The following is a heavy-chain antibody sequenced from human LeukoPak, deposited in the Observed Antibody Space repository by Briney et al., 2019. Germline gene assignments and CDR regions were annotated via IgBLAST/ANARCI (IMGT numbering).Heavy chain of an antibody. J-gene: IGHJ6*03. D-gene: IGHD2-2*01. V-gene: IGHV4-31*03. Sequence: SETLSLTCTVSGGSISSGGYYWSWIRQHPGKGLEWIGYIYYSGSTYYNPSLKSRVTISVDTSKNQFSLKLSSVTAADTAVYYCARVSGVVVPAAMRGRDYYYYMDVWGKGTTVTVSS. CDR3: ARVSGVVVPAAMRGRDYYYYMDV. CDR1: GGSISSGGYY. CDR2: IYYSGST.